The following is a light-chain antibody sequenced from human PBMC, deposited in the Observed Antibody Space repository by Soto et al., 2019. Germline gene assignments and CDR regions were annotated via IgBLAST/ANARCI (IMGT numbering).Light chain of an antibody. CDR3: QHYGSLVLT. V-gene: IGKV3-20*01. J-gene: IGKJ4*01. CDR2: GAS. CDR1: QSVSSSY. Sequence: EIVLTQSPGTLSLSPGERATLSCRASQSVSSSYLAWYQQKPGQAPRLLIYGASSRATGIPDRFNGSGSGKDFTLTISRLESEDFAVYYCQHYGSLVLTFGGGTKVEIK.